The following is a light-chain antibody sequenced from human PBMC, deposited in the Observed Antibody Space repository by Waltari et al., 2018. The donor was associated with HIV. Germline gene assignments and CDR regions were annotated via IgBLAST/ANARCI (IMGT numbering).Light chain of an antibody. V-gene: IGLV3-21*03. CDR3: QVWEPTSDHVV. CDR1: NIGMKT. Sequence: SYALTQETSVSVAPGKTARITCVGDNIGMKTVHWYQQKPGQAPGRVMYDDSNRPAGVPERFACSNSGNTATLTSNRVEGGDESDYYGQVWEPTSDHVVFGGGSRLIVL. J-gene: IGLJ2*01. CDR2: DDS.